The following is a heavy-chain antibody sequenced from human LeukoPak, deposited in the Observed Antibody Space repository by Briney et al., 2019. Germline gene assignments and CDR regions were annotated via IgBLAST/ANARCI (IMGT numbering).Heavy chain of an antibody. V-gene: IGHV3-30-3*01. D-gene: IGHD2-21*02. CDR1: GFTFSSYA. CDR2: ISYDGSNI. J-gene: IGHJ6*02. CDR3: ARDRAYCGGDCYSYAFDYYYGMDV. Sequence: GGSLRLSCAASGFTFSSYAMHWVRQAPGKGLEWVAVISYDGSNIYCADSVKGRFTISRDNSKNTLYLQMNSLRAEDTAVYYCARDRAYCGGDCYSYAFDYYYGMDVWGQGTTVTVSS.